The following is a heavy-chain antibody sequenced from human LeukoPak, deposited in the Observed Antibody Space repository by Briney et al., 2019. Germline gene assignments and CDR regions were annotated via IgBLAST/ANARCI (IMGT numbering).Heavy chain of an antibody. Sequence: SETLSLTCTVSGGSISSYYWSWIRQPPGKGLEWIGYIYYSGSTNYNPSLKSRVTISVDTSKNQFSLKLSSVTAADTAVYYCARANVDTAMVIDYWGQGTLVTVSS. CDR2: IYYSGST. D-gene: IGHD5-18*01. CDR3: ARANVDTAMVIDY. V-gene: IGHV4-59*01. J-gene: IGHJ4*02. CDR1: GGSISSYY.